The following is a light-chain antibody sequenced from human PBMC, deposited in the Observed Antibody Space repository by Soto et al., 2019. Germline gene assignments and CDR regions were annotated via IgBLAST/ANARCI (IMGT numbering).Light chain of an antibody. CDR2: DAS. J-gene: IGKJ5*01. CDR3: QQGGNWPLT. CDR1: QSVSSH. Sequence: EILMTQSPCTLSLSPGDPATVSRRASQSVSSHLAWYQQKRGQAPRLLIYDASSRASGIPARFSGSGSGTDFTLIISYLEPEDFAVYYCQQGGNWPLTFGQGTRLEI. V-gene: IGKV3-11*01.